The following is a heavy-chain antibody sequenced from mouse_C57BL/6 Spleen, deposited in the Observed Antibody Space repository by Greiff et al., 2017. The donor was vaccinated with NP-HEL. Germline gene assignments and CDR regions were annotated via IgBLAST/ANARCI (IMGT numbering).Heavy chain of an antibody. Sequence: EVNVVESGGGLVKPGGSLKLSCAASGFTFSDYGMHWVRQAPEKGLEWVAYISSGSSTIYYADTVKGRFTISRDNAKNTLFLQMTSLRSEDTAMYYCARRNDYYAMDYWGQGTSVTVSS. J-gene: IGHJ4*01. V-gene: IGHV5-17*01. CDR1: GFTFSDYG. CDR3: ARRNDYYAMDY. CDR2: ISSGSSTI.